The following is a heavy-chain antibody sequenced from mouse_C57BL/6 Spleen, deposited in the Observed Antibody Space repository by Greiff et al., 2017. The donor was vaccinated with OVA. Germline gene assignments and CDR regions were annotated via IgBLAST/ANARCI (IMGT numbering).Heavy chain of an antibody. D-gene: IGHD1-1*01. CDR2: INPNNGGT. Sequence: EVQLQQSGPELVKPGASVKMSCKASGYTFTDYNMHWVKQSHGKSLEWIGYINPNNGGTSYNQKFKGKATLTVNKSSSTAYMELRSLTSEDSAVYYCARAYYGSSYVDYCDYWGQGTTLTVSS. J-gene: IGHJ2*01. CDR1: GYTFTDYN. CDR3: ARAYYGSSYVDYCDY. V-gene: IGHV1-22*01.